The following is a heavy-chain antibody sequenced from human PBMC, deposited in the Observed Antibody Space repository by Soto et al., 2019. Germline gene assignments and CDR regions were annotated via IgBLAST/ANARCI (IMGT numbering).Heavy chain of an antibody. CDR3: ARALATITYYYYYMDV. D-gene: IGHD5-12*01. CDR2: INHSGST. CDR1: GGSISSSSYY. V-gene: IGHV4-39*07. Sequence: PSETLSLTCTVSGGSISSSSYYWGWIRQPPGKGLEWIGEINHSGSTNYNPSLKSRVTISVDTSKNQFSLKLSSVTAADTAVYYCARALATITYYYYYMDVWGKGTTVTVSS. J-gene: IGHJ6*03.